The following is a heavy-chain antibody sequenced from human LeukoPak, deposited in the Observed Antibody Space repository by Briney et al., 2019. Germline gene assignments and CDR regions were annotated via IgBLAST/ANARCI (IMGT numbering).Heavy chain of an antibody. Sequence: ASVKVSCKASGYTFTSYGISWVRQAPGQGLEWMGWMNPVSGNAGSAQKFQGRITLTRDTSINTAYMGLSSLRSDDTAFYYCARAPMGAAALYWGQGTLVTVSS. CDR1: GYTFTSYG. CDR3: ARAPMGAAALY. V-gene: IGHV1-8*02. J-gene: IGHJ4*02. D-gene: IGHD6-13*01. CDR2: MNPVSGNA.